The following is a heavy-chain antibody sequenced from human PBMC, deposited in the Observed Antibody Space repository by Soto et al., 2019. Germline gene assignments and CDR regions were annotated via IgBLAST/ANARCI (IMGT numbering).Heavy chain of an antibody. CDR3: ASRSATVLSLTY. CDR2: LYSSGSA. D-gene: IGHD2-8*01. Sequence: SETLSLTCSVSGHSMTGYYWTWIRQPAGKGLEWIGRLYSSGSAAYDPSLESRVTMSLDTSRNQFSLNLTSVTAADTAVYYCASRSATVLSLTYWGPGTQVTVSS. CDR1: GHSMTGYY. J-gene: IGHJ4*02. V-gene: IGHV4-4*07.